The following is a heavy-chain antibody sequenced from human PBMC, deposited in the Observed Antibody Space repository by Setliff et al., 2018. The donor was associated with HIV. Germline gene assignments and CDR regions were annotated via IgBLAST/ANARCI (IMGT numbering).Heavy chain of an antibody. V-gene: IGHV1-2*02. J-gene: IGHJ4*02. D-gene: IGHD3-10*01. CDR2: INPKSGAI. CDR3: ARGGLY. CDR1: GYTFTGYY. Sequence: ASVKVSCKASGYTFTGYYIDWLRQAPAHGLEWMGRINPKSGAINYAQKFQGRVTMTRDTSISTAYMELRRLTSDDTAVYYCARGGLYWGQGTLVTVSS.